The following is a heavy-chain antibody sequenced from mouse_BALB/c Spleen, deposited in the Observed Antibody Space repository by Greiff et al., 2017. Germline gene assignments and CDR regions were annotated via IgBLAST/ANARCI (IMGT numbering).Heavy chain of an antibody. CDR1: GFTFSSYT. J-gene: IGHJ3*01. CDR2: ISNGGGST. Sequence: EVQRVESGGGLVQPGGSLKLSCAASGFTFSSYTMSWVRQTPEKRLEWVAYISNGGGSTYYPDTVKGRFTISRDNAKNTLYLQMSSLKSEDTAMYYCARHRGYGSSFAYWGQGTLVTVSA. CDR3: ARHRGYGSSFAY. V-gene: IGHV5-12-2*01. D-gene: IGHD1-1*01.